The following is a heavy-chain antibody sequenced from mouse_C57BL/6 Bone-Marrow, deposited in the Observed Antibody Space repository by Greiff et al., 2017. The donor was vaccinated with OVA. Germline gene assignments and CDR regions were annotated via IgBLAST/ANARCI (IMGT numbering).Heavy chain of an antibody. CDR2: IDPSDSET. J-gene: IGHJ2*01. D-gene: IGHD2-2*01. Sequence: QVQLQQPGAELVRPGSSVKLSCKASGYTFTSYWMHWVRQRPIQGLEWIGNIDPSDSETHYKPKFNGKATWTVDKSSSTAYMQLISLTSEDSAVYYCAREMVTTQYYFDYWGQGTTLTVSS. CDR1: GYTFTSYW. CDR3: AREMVTTQYYFDY. V-gene: IGHV1-52*01.